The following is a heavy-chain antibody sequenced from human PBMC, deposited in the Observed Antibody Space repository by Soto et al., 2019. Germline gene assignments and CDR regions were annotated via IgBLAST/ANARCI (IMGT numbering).Heavy chain of an antibody. CDR1: GFSFSDYG. D-gene: IGHD1-26*01. CDR2: ISHDGIRE. J-gene: IGHJ1*01. Sequence: QVQLVESGGGVVQPGRSLRLSCAAGGFSFSDYGMHWVRQAPGKGLQWVAAISHDGIREHYADAVKRRITASRDNSKKTVYLQLKSRRVGDTARYFCAKDWVGGSNKFRIEY. CDR3: AKDWVGGSNKFRIEY. V-gene: IGHV3-30*18.